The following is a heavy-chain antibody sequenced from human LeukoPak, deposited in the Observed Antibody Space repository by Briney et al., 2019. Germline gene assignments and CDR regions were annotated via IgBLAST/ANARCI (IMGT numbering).Heavy chain of an antibody. Sequence: SETLSLTCTVSGGSISSSSYYWGWIRQPPGKGLEWIGSIYYSGSTYYNPSLKSRVTISVDTSKNQFSLKLSSVTAADTAVYYCARDPRYGSSGYYGDDAFDIWGQGTMVTVSS. CDR2: IYYSGST. CDR3: ARDPRYGSSGYYGDDAFDI. D-gene: IGHD3-22*01. V-gene: IGHV4-39*07. CDR1: GGSISSSSYY. J-gene: IGHJ3*02.